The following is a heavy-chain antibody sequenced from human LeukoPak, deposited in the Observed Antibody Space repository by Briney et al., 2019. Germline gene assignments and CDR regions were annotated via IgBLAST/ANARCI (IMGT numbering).Heavy chain of an antibody. D-gene: IGHD3-22*01. Sequence: GGSLRLSCAASGLTFSSYAMSWVRQAPGKGLEGVAGISGSGGRTYYADSVNGRFTISRDNSKNTLYLQMNSLRAQDTAVYYCAKAGAYYYDSSGYFNWFDPWGQGTLVTVSS. CDR2: ISGSGGRT. J-gene: IGHJ5*02. CDR1: GLTFSSYA. V-gene: IGHV3-23*01. CDR3: AKAGAYYYDSSGYFNWFDP.